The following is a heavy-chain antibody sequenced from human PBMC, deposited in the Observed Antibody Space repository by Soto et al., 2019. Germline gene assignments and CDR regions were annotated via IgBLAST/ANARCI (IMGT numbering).Heavy chain of an antibody. J-gene: IGHJ5*02. Sequence: TGGSLRLSCAASGFTFSPYAMNWVRQAPGKGLEWVSSISSSSSCIYYADSVKGRFTISRDNAKNSLYLQMNSLRAEDTAVYYCARGLKIAAAKYNWFDPWGQGTLVTVSS. CDR3: ARGLKIAAAKYNWFDP. CDR1: GFTFSPYA. CDR2: ISSSSSCI. D-gene: IGHD6-13*01. V-gene: IGHV3-21*01.